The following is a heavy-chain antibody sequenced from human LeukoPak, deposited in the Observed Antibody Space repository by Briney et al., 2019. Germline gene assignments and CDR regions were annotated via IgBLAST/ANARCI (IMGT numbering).Heavy chain of an antibody. CDR3: ARDSGGYSYGYYFDY. J-gene: IGHJ4*02. V-gene: IGHV4-4*07. CDR2: IYTSGST. CDR1: GGSISSYY. D-gene: IGHD5-18*01. Sequence: SETLSLTCTVPGGSISSYYWSWIRQPAGKGREWFGRIYTSGSTNSNPSLKSRVTMSVDTSKNQFSLKLSSVTAADTAVYYCARDSGGYSYGYYFDYWGQGNLVTVSS.